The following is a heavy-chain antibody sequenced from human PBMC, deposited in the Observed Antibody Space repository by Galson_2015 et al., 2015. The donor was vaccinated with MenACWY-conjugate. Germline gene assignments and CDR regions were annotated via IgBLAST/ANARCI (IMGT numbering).Heavy chain of an antibody. CDR2: IYSGGST. Sequence: SLRLSCAASGFTVSSNYMSWVRQAPGKGLEWVSVIYSGGSTYYADSVKGRFTISRDNSKNTLYLQMNSLRAEDTAVYYCARDSGSSSWYPWGQGTLVTASS. CDR3: ARDSGSSSWYP. CDR1: GFTVSSNY. D-gene: IGHD6-13*01. V-gene: IGHV3-66*01. J-gene: IGHJ5*02.